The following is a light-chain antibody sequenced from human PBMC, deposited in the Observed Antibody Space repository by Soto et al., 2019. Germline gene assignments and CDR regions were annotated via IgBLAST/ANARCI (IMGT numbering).Light chain of an antibody. CDR3: EPSYSSLYT. CDR2: AAS. V-gene: IGKV1-39*01. CDR1: QSISSS. Sequence: DIQITQSPSSLSASVGDRVTITCRASQSISSSLNWYQQKPGKAPKLLISAASSLQSGVPSRFSVSGSGTDFTLTISSLQTEACAKYYDEPSYSSLYTFG. J-gene: IGKJ2*01.